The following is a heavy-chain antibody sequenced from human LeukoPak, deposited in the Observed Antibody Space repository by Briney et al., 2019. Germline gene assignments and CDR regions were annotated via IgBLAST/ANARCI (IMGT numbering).Heavy chain of an antibody. D-gene: IGHD1-20*01. Sequence: GGSLRLSCAASGFTFSSYWMHWVRQAPGKGLVWVSRINSDGSSTSYADSVKGRFTISRDNAKNTLYLQMNSLRAEDTAVYYCARYNWNDGLGFDYWGQGTLVTVSA. CDR3: ARYNWNDGLGFDY. CDR1: GFTFSSYW. CDR2: INSDGSST. V-gene: IGHV3-74*01. J-gene: IGHJ4*02.